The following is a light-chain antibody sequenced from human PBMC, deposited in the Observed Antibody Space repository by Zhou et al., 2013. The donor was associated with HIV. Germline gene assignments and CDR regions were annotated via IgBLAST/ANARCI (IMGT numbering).Light chain of an antibody. CDR2: DAS. V-gene: IGKV1-16*02. CDR1: QGISTS. Sequence: DIQMTQSPSSLSASIGDRVTITCRASQGISTSLAWFQQRPGKAPKFLIYDASTLQSGVPSKFSGSGSGTDFTLTISSLQPEDVATYYCQKYNSAPRTFGQGTKVEIK. J-gene: IGKJ1*01. CDR3: QKYNSAPRT.